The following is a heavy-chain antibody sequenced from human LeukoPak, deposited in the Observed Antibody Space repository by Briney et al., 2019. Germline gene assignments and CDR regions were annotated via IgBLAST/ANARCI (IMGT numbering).Heavy chain of an antibody. D-gene: IGHD3-10*01. CDR2: IKQDGSEK. J-gene: IGHJ5*02. Sequence: GGSLRLSCTTSGFTFSDYAMSWVRQAPGKGLEWVANIKQDGSEKYYVDSVKGRFTISRDNAKNTLYLQMNSLRAEDTAVYYCARAQGLLWFGELPYNWFDPWGQGTLVTVSS. CDR1: GFTFSDYA. V-gene: IGHV3-7*01. CDR3: ARAQGLLWFGELPYNWFDP.